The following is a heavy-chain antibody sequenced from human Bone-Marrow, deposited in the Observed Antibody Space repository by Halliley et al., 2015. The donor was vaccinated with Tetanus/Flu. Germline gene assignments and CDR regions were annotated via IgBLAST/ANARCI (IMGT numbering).Heavy chain of an antibody. V-gene: IGHV5-51*01. Sequence: LEWMGPIYPGDSDPRYSPSFQGRVTISADQSINTAYLQWSSLKASDTAVYYCARQTSYDPSAYDYWGQGLLVTVSS. CDR3: ARQTSYDPSAYDY. J-gene: IGHJ4*02. D-gene: IGHD3-22*01. CDR2: IYPGDSDP.